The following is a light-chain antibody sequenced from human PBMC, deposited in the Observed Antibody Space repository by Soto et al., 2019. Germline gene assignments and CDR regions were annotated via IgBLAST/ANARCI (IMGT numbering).Light chain of an antibody. J-gene: IGKJ1*01. CDR2: GAS. CDR3: QQYNNWPRT. Sequence: EIVMTQSPATLSVSPGERATLSCRASQSVSSNLAWYQQKPGQAPRLLIFGASTRATGIPARFSGSGSGTDFTLTISSLQSEDFAVYYCQQYNNWPRTFGQGTKVDIK. CDR1: QSVSSN. V-gene: IGKV3-15*01.